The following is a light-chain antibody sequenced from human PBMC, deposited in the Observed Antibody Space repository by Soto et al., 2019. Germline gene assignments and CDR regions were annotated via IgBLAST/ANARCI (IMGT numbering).Light chain of an antibody. V-gene: IGKV1-12*01. J-gene: IGKJ1*01. CDR3: QQSYWFPFT. CDR1: QGIDSW. CDR2: TAS. Sequence: DIQMTQSPSSVSASVGDSVTISCRASQGIDSWLIWYQLKPGKAPNVLIHTASSWYTGVPSRFSGSGSGTDFTLTINSLQPEDSATYYCQQSYWFPFTFGQGTKVEIK.